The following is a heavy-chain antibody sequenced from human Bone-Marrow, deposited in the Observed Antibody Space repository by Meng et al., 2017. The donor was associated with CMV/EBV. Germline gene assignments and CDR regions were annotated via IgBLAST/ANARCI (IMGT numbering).Heavy chain of an antibody. D-gene: IGHD2-2*01. Sequence: GESLKISCATSGFTFSTYWMSWVRQAPGKGLEWVASIKEDGSQQFYGDSVKGRFTISRDNARNSRYLQMHSLRAEDTAVYHCATRSASDYWGQGALVTVSS. CDR3: ATRSASDY. CDR1: GFTFSTYW. J-gene: IGHJ4*02. V-gene: IGHV3-7*01. CDR2: IKEDGSQQ.